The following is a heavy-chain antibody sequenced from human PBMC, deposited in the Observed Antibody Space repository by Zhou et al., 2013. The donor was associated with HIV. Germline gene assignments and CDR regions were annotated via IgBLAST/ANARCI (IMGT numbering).Heavy chain of an antibody. Sequence: QIQLLQSEVEVRKPGASVKVSCKASGYTFNTYGYGISWVKQAPGQGLEWMGWISGYNGDTKYAQKFHARVTITTDESTSTAYMELSSLRSEDTAVYYCARYDTAMALDYWGPGNPGHRLL. D-gene: IGHD5-18*01. CDR3: ARYDTAMALDY. J-gene: IGHJ4*02. CDR1: GYTFNTYGYG. CDR2: ISGYNGDT. V-gene: IGHV1-18*01.